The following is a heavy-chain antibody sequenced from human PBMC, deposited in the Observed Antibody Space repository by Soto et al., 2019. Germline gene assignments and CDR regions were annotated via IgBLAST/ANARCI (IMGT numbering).Heavy chain of an antibody. D-gene: IGHD3-10*01. V-gene: IGHV3-23*01. Sequence: EVQLLESGGGLVQPGGSLRLSCAASGFTFSSYAMSWVRQAPGKGLEWVSAISGSGGSTYYADSVKGRFTISRDNSKNTLDLQMNSLRAEDTAVYYCAKDLLMVRGVIPLDYWGQGTLVTVSS. CDR1: GFTFSSYA. CDR2: ISGSGGST. CDR3: AKDLLMVRGVIPLDY. J-gene: IGHJ4*02.